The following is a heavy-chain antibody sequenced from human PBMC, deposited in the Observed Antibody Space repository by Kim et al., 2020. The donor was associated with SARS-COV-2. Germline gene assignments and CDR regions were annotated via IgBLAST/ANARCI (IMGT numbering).Heavy chain of an antibody. CDR3: ARLRSGVGWFDP. J-gene: IGHJ5*02. Sequence: PSLRSRVTISVDTSNNHFSLRLSSVTAADTAVYYCARLRSGVGWFDPWGQGTLVTVSS. V-gene: IGHV4-39*02. D-gene: IGHD5-12*01.